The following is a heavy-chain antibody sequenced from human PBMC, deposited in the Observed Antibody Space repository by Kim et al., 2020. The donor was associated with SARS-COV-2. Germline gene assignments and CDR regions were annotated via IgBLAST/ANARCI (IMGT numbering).Heavy chain of an antibody. CDR2: ISGSGSVI. D-gene: IGHD2-2*01. CDR1: GFTFDTYS. CDR3: ARDAVIMIPAAHFDY. J-gene: IGHJ4*01. Sequence: GGSLRLSCSASGFTFDTYSFSWVRQAPGKGLEWISFISGSGSVIFYADSVKDRFTISRDNAKNSLFLQVNNLRDEDTAVYYCARDAVIMIPAAHFDYWG. V-gene: IGHV3-48*02.